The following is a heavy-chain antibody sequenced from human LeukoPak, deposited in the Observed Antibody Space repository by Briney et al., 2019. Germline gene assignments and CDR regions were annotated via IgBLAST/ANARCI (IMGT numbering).Heavy chain of an antibody. CDR3: ARVGSIAVAGTG. D-gene: IGHD6-19*01. CDR1: GFTFSRYW. CDR2: IKQDGSEK. J-gene: IGHJ4*02. Sequence: GGSLRLSCAASGFTFSRYWMSWVRQAPGKGLEWVANIKQDGSEKHYVDSVKGRFTISRDNAKNSLYLQMNSLRAEDTAVYYCARVGSIAVAGTGWGQGTLVTVSS. V-gene: IGHV3-7*01.